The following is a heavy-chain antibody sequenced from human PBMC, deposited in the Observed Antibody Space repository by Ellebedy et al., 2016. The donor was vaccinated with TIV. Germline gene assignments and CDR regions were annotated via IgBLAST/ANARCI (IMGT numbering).Heavy chain of an antibody. CDR1: GFTFGHYW. J-gene: IGHJ6*02. CDR2: ISGGSSSI. Sequence: GESLKISCAASGFTFGHYWMHWVRQAPGKGLEWISSISGGSSSIYYGDSVKGRFTMSRDNAKNSVYLQMNSLRAEDTAVYYCARGACMLLSCRSGYGMDVWGQGTTVTVSS. D-gene: IGHD2-8*01. V-gene: IGHV3-21*01. CDR3: ARGACMLLSCRSGYGMDV.